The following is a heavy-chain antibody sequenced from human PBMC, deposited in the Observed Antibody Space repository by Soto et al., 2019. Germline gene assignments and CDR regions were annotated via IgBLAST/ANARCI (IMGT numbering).Heavy chain of an antibody. J-gene: IGHJ4*02. CDR3: ARASAALRGSGSYSKGGFEY. D-gene: IGHD3-10*01. CDR2: IYYSGST. Sequence: SETLSFTCTVSGGSISSGGYYLSWIRQHPGKGLEWIGYIYYSGSTYYNPSLKSRVTISVDTSKNQFSLKLSSVTAADTAVYYCARASAALRGSGSYSKGGFEYWGQGTLVTVSS. CDR1: GGSISSGGYY. V-gene: IGHV4-31*03.